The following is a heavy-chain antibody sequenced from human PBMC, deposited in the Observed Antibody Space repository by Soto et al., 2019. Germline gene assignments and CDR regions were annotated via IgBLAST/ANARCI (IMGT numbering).Heavy chain of an antibody. Sequence: GGSLRLSCATSGFTFSSYAMGWVRQGPGKGLEWVAVVSIGGSTHYADSVRGRFTISRDNSKNTLSLQMNSLTAEDTAVYFCAKRRGAGGHFDYWGQGALVTVSS. CDR1: GFTFSSYA. CDR3: AKRRGAGGHFDY. J-gene: IGHJ4*02. D-gene: IGHD2-15*01. CDR2: VSIGGST. V-gene: IGHV3-23*01.